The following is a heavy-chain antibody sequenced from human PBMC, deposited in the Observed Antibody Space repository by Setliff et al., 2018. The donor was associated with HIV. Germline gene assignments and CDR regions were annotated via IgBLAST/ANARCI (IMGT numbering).Heavy chain of an antibody. V-gene: IGHV3-23*01. CDR1: GFTFINSA. J-gene: IGHJ4*02. D-gene: IGHD6-25*01. CDR3: VQGGLSSGWGSF. CDR2: IATNGGST. Sequence: GGSLRLSCAVSGFTFINSAMSWVRQAPGKGLEWVSSIATNGGSTYCAASVQGRFTLSSDNSNNAVYLQMNSLRAEDTAVYYCVQGGLSSGWGSFWGQGTLVTVSS.